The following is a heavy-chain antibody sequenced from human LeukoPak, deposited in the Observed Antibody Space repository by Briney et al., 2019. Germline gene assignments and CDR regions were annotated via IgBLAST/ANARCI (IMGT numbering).Heavy chain of an antibody. V-gene: IGHV4-31*03. CDR3: ARDMSYYDSSGYYQSYNWFDP. D-gene: IGHD3-22*01. J-gene: IGHJ5*02. CDR2: IYYSGST. Sequence: NPSETLSLTCTVSGGSISSGGYYWSWIRQHPGKGLEGIVYIYYSGSTYYNPSLKSRVTISVDTSKNQFSLKLSSVTAADTAVYYCARDMSYYDSSGYYQSYNWFDPWGQGTLVTVSS. CDR1: GGSISSGGYY.